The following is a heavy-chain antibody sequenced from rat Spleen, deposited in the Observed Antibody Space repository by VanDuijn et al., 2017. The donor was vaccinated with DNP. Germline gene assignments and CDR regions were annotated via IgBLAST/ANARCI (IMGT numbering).Heavy chain of an antibody. Sequence: EVQLVESGGGLVQPGRSLKLSCAASEFTFSNYGMAWVRQAPTKGLEWVATISYDGSNTFYRDSVKGRFTISRDNAKNTQYLQMDSLRSEDTATYYGARHDDWALYFDYWGQGVMVTVSS. CDR2: ISYDGSNT. J-gene: IGHJ2*01. CDR3: ARHDDWALYFDY. CDR1: EFTFSNYG. D-gene: IGHD5-1*01. V-gene: IGHV5-29*01.